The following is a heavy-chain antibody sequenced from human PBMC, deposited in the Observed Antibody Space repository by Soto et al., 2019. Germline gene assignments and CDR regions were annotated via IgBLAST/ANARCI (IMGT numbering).Heavy chain of an antibody. D-gene: IGHD5-12*01. Sequence: EVQLVESGGGLVQPGGSLRLSCAASGFTFSYNSMNWVRQAPGKGLEWVSYINSGSSSIYYADSVKGRFTISRDNAKNSLYLQMNSLRYEDTAVYFCARGRAGYGGNLDYWGQGTLVTVSS. CDR1: GFTFSYNS. V-gene: IGHV3-48*02. J-gene: IGHJ4*02. CDR2: INSGSSSI. CDR3: ARGRAGYGGNLDY.